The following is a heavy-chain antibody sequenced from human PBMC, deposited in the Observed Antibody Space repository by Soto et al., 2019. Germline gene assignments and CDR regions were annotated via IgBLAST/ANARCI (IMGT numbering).Heavy chain of an antibody. D-gene: IGHD3-9*01. CDR3: AKDSGWLSRFDY. CDR2: ISGSGGST. Sequence: GGSLRLSCAASGFTFSSYAMTWVRQAPGKGLEWVSAISGSGGSTYYADSVKGRFTISRDNSKNTLYLQMNNLRAEDTAVYYCAKDSGWLSRFDYWGQGTLVTVSS. CDR1: GFTFSSYA. V-gene: IGHV3-23*01. J-gene: IGHJ4*02.